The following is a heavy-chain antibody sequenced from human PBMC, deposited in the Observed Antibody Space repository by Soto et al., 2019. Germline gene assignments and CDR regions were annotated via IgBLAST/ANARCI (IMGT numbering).Heavy chain of an antibody. CDR3: ARDPLYYDTLTGYLPYYYGMDL. J-gene: IGHJ6*02. CDR1: GDNFTGYY. V-gene: IGHV1-2*02. D-gene: IGHD3-9*01. CDR2: INPNSGGT. Sequence: GAAVKVSSKDCGDNFTGYYMHWVGQAPGQGREWMGWINPNSGGTTYAQKFQGRDTMTRDTSISTAYMELSRLRSDDTAVHYCARDPLYYDTLTGYLPYYYGMDLWGQGTTVPVSS.